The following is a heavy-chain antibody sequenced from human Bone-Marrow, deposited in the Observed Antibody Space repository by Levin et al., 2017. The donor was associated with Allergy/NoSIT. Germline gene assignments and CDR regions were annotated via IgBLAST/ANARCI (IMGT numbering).Heavy chain of an antibody. CDR2: FDPEGGKT. CDR1: GYSLREVS. Sequence: GESLNISCKVSGYSLREVSIHWVRQTPGKGPEWVGGFDPEGGKTGSAHKFQGRVILTEDTSTDTAYMELSSLTSDDTAVYYCATDTVEDYDVWTGYEHYHGLDVWGQGTTVIVSS. D-gene: IGHD3/OR15-3a*01. CDR3: ATDTVEDYDVWTGYEHYHGLDV. V-gene: IGHV1-24*01. J-gene: IGHJ6*02.